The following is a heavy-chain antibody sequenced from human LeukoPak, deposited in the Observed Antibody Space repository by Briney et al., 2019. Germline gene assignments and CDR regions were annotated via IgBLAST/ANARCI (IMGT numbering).Heavy chain of an antibody. CDR2: IYYCGST. CDR1: GGSISSYY. V-gene: IGHV4-59*01. CDR3: ATCSSTSCYANNYYYYMDV. Sequence: SETLSLTCTVSGGSISSYYWSWIRQPPGKGLEWIGYIYYCGSTNYNPSLKSRVTISVDTSKNQFSLKLSSVTAADTAVYYCATCSSTSCYANNYYYYMDVWGKGTTVTVSS. D-gene: IGHD2-2*01. J-gene: IGHJ6*03.